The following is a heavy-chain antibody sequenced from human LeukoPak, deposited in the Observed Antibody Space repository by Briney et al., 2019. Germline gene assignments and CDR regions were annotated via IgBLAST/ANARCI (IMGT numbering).Heavy chain of an antibody. CDR1: GGSISSSSYY. Sequence: SETLSLTCAVYGGSISSSSYYWGWIRQPPGKGLEWIGSIYYSGSTYYNPSLKSRVTISVDTSKSQFSLKLSSVTAADTAIYYCARDEGGRHYYGSGSRVYWGQGTLVTVSS. CDR2: IYYSGST. V-gene: IGHV4-39*02. D-gene: IGHD3-10*01. J-gene: IGHJ4*02. CDR3: ARDEGGRHYYGSGSRVY.